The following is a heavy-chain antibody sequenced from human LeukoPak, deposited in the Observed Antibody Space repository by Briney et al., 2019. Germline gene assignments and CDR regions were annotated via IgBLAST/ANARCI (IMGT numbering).Heavy chain of an antibody. D-gene: IGHD6-19*01. CDR2: IYSGGST. CDR1: GFTVSSNY. Sequence: PGGSLRLSCAASGFTVSSNYMSWVRQAPGKGLEWVSVIYSGGSTYYADSVKGRFTISRDNSKNTLYLPMNSLRAEDTAVYYCARAYSSGWADYWGQGTLVTVSS. J-gene: IGHJ4*02. V-gene: IGHV3-53*01. CDR3: ARAYSSGWADY.